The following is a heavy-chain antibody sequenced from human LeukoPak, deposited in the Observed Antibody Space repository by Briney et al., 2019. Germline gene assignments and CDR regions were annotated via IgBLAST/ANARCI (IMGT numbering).Heavy chain of an antibody. V-gene: IGHV4-39*01. CDR2: LLYTGNT. J-gene: IGHJ4*02. CDR3: ARRTSGSYSQLDS. CDR1: GGSISSSFHY. D-gene: IGHD1-26*01. Sequence: PSGTLSLTCTVAGGSISSSFHYWDWIRQAPGKGLEWMGSLLYTGNTWYNPSLRSRITMSVDTSKNQFSLKLSSVTAADTAVYYCARRTSGSYSQLDSWGRGTLVTVSS.